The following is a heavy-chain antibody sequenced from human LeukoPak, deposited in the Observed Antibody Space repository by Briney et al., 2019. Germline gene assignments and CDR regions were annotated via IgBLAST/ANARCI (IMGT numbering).Heavy chain of an antibody. J-gene: IGHJ4*02. Sequence: ASVKVSCTTSGFTFTAHYMHWVRQATGQGLEWMGWIKPDTGVTYYAQTFQGRFTMTVDVSISTVSMELTSLRSDDTAIYYCARDNNWGPDYWGQGTLVTVSS. CDR2: IKPDTGVT. CDR1: GFTFTAHY. D-gene: IGHD7-27*01. V-gene: IGHV1-2*02. CDR3: ARDNNWGPDY.